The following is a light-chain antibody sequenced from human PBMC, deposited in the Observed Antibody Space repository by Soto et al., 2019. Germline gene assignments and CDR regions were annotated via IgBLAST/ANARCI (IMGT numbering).Light chain of an antibody. Sequence: QSVLTQPASVSGSPGQSITISCTGTSSDVGGYNYVSWYQQHPGQAPKLMIYDVTNRPSGVSYRFSGSKSANTASLTISGLQAEDEGDYYCSSYARGNTYVFGTGTKLTVL. J-gene: IGLJ1*01. CDR1: SSDVGGYNY. V-gene: IGLV2-14*01. CDR2: DVT. CDR3: SSYARGNTYV.